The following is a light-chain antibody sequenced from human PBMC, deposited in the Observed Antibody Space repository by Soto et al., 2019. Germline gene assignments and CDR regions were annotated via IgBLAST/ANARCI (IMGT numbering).Light chain of an antibody. CDR1: QSVGSN. Sequence: EMVMTQSPATLSVSPGERATLSCRASQSVGSNLAWYQQKPGQAPRLLIYGASARATGIPARFSGSGSGTEFPLTITSLQSEDFAVYYCQQYNNWPLTFGGGTKVEIK. CDR2: GAS. CDR3: QQYNNWPLT. V-gene: IGKV3-15*01. J-gene: IGKJ4*01.